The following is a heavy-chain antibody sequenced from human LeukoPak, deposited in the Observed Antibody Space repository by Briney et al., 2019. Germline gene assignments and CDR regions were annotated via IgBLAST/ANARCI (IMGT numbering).Heavy chain of an antibody. D-gene: IGHD3-9*01. CDR2: IYYSGST. CDR1: GGSFSSYY. V-gene: IGHV4-59*01. Sequence: SETLSLTCTVSGGSFSSYYRSWVRQPPGKGLEWVGYIYYSGSTNYNPSIKSRVTISVDTSKNQFSLQLSSVTAADTAVYYCARVANYDILSGYYRPSDYWGQGTLVTVSS. CDR3: ARVANYDILSGYYRPSDY. J-gene: IGHJ4*02.